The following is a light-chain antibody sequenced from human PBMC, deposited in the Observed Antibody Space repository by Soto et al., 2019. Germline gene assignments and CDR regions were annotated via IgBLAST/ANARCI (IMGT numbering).Light chain of an antibody. CDR1: SSDVGDYNY. V-gene: IGLV2-14*01. Sequence: QSALTQPASVSGSPGQSSTGSCTGTSSDVGDYNYVSWYQQHPGKAPKLMIYEVSNRPSGVSNRFSGSKSGNTASLTISGLQAEDEADYYCSSYTSSNTWVFGGETKVTVL. J-gene: IGLJ3*02. CDR3: SSYTSSNTWV. CDR2: EVS.